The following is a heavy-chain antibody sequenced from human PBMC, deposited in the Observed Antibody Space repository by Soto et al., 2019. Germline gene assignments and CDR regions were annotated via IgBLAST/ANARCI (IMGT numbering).Heavy chain of an antibody. V-gene: IGHV4-34*01. CDR2: ISHSGRT. Sequence: QVQLQQWGAGLLKPSETLSLTRAVNGGSFTGYYGAWIRQSPGKGLEWIGEISHSGRTNYNPSLKSRVTISVDTSKNQFSLKVSSVTAADTGMYYCARNGGSTWYYFDSWGQGTVVTVSS. D-gene: IGHD6-13*01. CDR3: ARNGGSTWYYFDS. CDR1: GGSFTGYY. J-gene: IGHJ4*02.